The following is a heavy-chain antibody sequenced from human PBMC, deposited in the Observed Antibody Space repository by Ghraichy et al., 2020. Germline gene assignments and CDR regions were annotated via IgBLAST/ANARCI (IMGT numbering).Heavy chain of an antibody. CDR3: AKGVGLYYYYGMDV. V-gene: IGHV3-23*01. J-gene: IGHJ6*02. D-gene: IGHD2-15*01. Sequence: GESLNISCAASGFTFSSYAMSWVRQAPGKGLEWVSAISGSGGSTYYADSVKGRFTISRDNSKNTLYLQMNSLRAEDTAVYYCAKGVGLYYYYGMDVWGQGTTVTVSS. CDR2: ISGSGGST. CDR1: GFTFSSYA.